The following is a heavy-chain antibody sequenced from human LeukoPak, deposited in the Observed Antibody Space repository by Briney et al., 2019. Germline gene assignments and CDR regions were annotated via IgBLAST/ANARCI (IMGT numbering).Heavy chain of an antibody. CDR2: INPRGGST. D-gene: IGHD4-11*01. Sequence: ASVKVSCKASGYIFTTYFMHWLRQAPGQGPERMVIINPRGGSTDYAQKFQDRITMTRDTSTSTVYMELKSLTSEDTAVYFCARVGTTGATADNWGQGTLVTVSS. CDR1: GYIFTTYF. CDR3: ARVGTTGATADN. V-gene: IGHV1-46*01. J-gene: IGHJ4*02.